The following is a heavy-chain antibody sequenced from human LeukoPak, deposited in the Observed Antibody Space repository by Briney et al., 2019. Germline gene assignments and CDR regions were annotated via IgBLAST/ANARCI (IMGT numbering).Heavy chain of an antibody. CDR3: TRVLGKYDMLTGYFGMNALDL. D-gene: IGHD3-9*01. V-gene: IGHV3-13*01. J-gene: IGHJ3*01. CDR2: IGTAGDT. Sequence: GGSLRLSCAASGFTFSSYDMHWVRQATGKGLEWVSAIGTAGDTYYPGSVKGQFTISRENAKNSLYLQMNSLRAGDTAVYYCTRVLGKYDMLTGYFGMNALDLWGQGTMVTVSS. CDR1: GFTFSSYD.